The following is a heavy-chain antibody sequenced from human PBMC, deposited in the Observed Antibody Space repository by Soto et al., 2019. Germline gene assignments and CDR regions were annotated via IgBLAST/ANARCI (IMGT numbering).Heavy chain of an antibody. CDR1: GGSISSSNW. V-gene: IGHV4-4*02. Sequence: SDTLSLTCAVSGGSISSSNWWSWVRQPPGKGLEWIGEIYHSGSTNYNPSLKSRVTISVDKSKNQFSLKLSSVTAADTAVYYCARVGDDYDSSGYYSFFDYWGQGTLVTVSS. CDR2: IYHSGST. D-gene: IGHD3-22*01. CDR3: ARVGDDYDSSGYYSFFDY. J-gene: IGHJ4*02.